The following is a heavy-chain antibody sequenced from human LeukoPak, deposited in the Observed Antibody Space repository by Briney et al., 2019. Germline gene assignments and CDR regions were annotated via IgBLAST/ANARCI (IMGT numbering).Heavy chain of an antibody. J-gene: IGHJ6*02. CDR2: ISGNGGST. D-gene: IGHD2-15*01. V-gene: IGHV3-23*01. CDR1: GFTFRDYA. CDR3: AMRPADCSSSSCPTINRYYYGMDV. Sequence: PGGSLRLSCAASGFTFRDYAMSWVRQAPGKGLEWVPAISGNGGSTYYADSVKGRFTISRDNSKNTLHLQLNSLRDEDTAMYYCAMRPADCSSSSCPTINRYYYGMDVWGQGTTVIVSS.